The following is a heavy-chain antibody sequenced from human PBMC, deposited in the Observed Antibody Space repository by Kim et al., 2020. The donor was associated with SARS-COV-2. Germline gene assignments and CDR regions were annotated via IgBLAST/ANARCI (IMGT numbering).Heavy chain of an antibody. V-gene: IGHV3-23*01. CDR1: GFTFSSYA. Sequence: GGSLRLSCAASGFTFSSYAMSWVRQAPGKGLEWVSAISGSGGSTYYADSVKGRFTISRDNSKNTLYLQMNSLRAEDTAVYYCAKDPGITMIVVVIEDDGEAFDICGQGTMVTVSS. J-gene: IGHJ3*02. D-gene: IGHD3-22*01. CDR3: AKDPGITMIVVVIEDDGEAFDI. CDR2: ISGSGGST.